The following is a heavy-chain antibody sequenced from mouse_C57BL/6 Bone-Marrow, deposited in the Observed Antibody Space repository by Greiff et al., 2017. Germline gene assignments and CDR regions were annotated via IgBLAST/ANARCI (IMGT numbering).Heavy chain of an antibody. CDR2: IDPSDSYT. D-gene: IGHD2-1*01. CDR3: ARGEDGNYVFYAMDY. V-gene: IGHV1-69*01. J-gene: IGHJ4*01. CDR1: GYTFTSYW. Sequence: QVQLQQPGAELVMPGASVKLSCKASGYTFTSYWMHWVKQRPGQGLEWIGEIDPSDSYTNYNQKFKGKSTLTVDKSSSTAYMQLSSLTSEDSAVYYCARGEDGNYVFYAMDYWGQGTSVTVSS.